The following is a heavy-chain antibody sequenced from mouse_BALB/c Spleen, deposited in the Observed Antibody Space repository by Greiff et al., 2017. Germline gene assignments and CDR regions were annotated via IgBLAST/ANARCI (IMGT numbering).Heavy chain of an antibody. D-gene: IGHD2-2*01. CDR1: GYTFTSYY. V-gene: IGHV1S81*02. Sequence: QVQLQQSGAELVKPGASVKLSCKASGYTFTSYYMYWVKQRPGQGLEWIGEINPSNGGTNFNEKFKSKATLTVDKSSSTAYMQLSSLTSEDSAVYYCTRWLPLQSMDYWGQGTSVTVSS. CDR3: TRWLPLQSMDY. J-gene: IGHJ4*01. CDR2: INPSNGGT.